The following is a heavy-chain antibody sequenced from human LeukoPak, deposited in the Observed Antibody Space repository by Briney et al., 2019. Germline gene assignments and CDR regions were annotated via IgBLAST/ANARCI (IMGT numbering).Heavy chain of an antibody. CDR2: ISSSGSTI. J-gene: IGHJ6*02. CDR3: VRAVSRRIGMDV. V-gene: IGHV3-11*04. CDR1: GFTFSNYY. Sequence: GGSLRLSRAASGFTFSNYYMSWIRQAPGKGLEWVSYISSSGSTIYYADSVKGRFTISRDNAKNSLYLQMDSLRAEDTAVYYCVRAVSRRIGMDVWGQGTTVTVSS. D-gene: IGHD2/OR15-2a*01.